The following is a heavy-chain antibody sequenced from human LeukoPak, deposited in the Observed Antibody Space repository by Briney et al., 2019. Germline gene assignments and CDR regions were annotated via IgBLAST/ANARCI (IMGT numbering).Heavy chain of an antibody. CDR1: GGSISGYY. Sequence: SETLSLTCTVSGGSISGYYWSWIRQPPGKGLEWVAYIHYGGSTKYTPSLKSRVTISVDTSKNQFSLKLTSVTAADTAVYYCARSYYDTSGYQLDYWGQGPLVTVSS. CDR3: ARSYYDTSGYQLDY. V-gene: IGHV4-59*08. J-gene: IGHJ4*02. CDR2: IHYGGST. D-gene: IGHD3-22*01.